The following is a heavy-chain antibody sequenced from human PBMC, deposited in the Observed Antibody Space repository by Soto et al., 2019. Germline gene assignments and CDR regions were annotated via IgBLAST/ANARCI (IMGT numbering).Heavy chain of an antibody. D-gene: IGHD1-26*01. Sequence: SQTLSXTCAISGDSXSGSSVTWNWSRQSPSRGLEWLGRTYYRSKWYNDYAESVKSRITINPDTSKNQFSLHLNSVTPEDTAVYYCVRLIGNSWLDFWGQGTLVTVSS. CDR3: VRLIGNSWLDF. J-gene: IGHJ5*01. CDR2: TYYRSKWYN. V-gene: IGHV6-1*01. CDR1: GDSXSGSSVT.